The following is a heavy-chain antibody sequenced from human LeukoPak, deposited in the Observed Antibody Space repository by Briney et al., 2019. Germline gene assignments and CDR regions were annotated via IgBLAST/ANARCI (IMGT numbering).Heavy chain of an antibody. J-gene: IGHJ5*02. CDR1: GGSISSSNYY. Sequence: PSETLSLTCTVSGGSISSSNYYWGWIRQPPGKGLEWIGSIYYSGSTYYNPSLKSRVTISVDTSKNQFSLKLSSVTAADTAVYYCARQSVGWFGEFQPNWFDPWGQGTLVTVSS. CDR3: ARQSVGWFGEFQPNWFDP. CDR2: IYYSGST. V-gene: IGHV4-39*01. D-gene: IGHD3-10*01.